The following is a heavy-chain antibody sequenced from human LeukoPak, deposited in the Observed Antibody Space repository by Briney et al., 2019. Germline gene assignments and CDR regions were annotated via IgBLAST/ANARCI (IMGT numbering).Heavy chain of an antibody. Sequence: GGSLRLSCAASGFTFSSYAMHWVRQAPGKGLEWVAVISYDGSNKYYADSVKGRFTISRDNSKNTLYLQMNSLRVEDTAVYYCVYGGWFFNYWGQGTLVTVSS. V-gene: IGHV3-30-3*01. D-gene: IGHD6-19*01. CDR3: VYGGWFFNY. CDR1: GFTFSSYA. J-gene: IGHJ4*02. CDR2: ISYDGSNK.